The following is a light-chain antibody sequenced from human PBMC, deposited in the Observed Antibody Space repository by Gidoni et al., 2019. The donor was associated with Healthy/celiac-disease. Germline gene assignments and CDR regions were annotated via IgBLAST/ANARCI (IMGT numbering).Light chain of an antibody. J-gene: IGKJ4*01. CDR1: QSVSSSY. CDR3: QQYGSSPLT. CDR2: GAT. V-gene: IGKV3-20*01. Sequence: EIVLTQSPGTLSLSPGERATLSCRASQSVSSSYVAWYQQQPGPAPRLINYGATSTATGLPDSFSGRGSGTDFTLTISRLAHEDFAVYYCQQYGSSPLTFGGGTKVEIK.